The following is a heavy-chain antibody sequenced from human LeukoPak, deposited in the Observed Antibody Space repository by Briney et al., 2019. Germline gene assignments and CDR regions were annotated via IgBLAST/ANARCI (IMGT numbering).Heavy chain of an antibody. Sequence: GASVKVSCKASGYTFTSYDINWVRQATGQGLEWMGWMNPNSGNTGYAQKFQGRVTMTRNTSISTAYMELSSLRSEDTAVYYCVRVFWSGYYQLDYWGQGTLVTVSS. J-gene: IGHJ4*02. CDR1: GYTFTSYD. CDR2: MNPNSGNT. D-gene: IGHD3-3*01. CDR3: VRVFWSGYYQLDY. V-gene: IGHV1-8*01.